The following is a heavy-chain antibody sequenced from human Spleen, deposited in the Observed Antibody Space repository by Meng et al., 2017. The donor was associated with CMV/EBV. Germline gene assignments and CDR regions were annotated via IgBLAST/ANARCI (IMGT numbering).Heavy chain of an antibody. V-gene: IGHV3-30*03. J-gene: IGHJ6*02. CDR1: GFPFSSYA. CDR3: ARDGGVGLGIDYYNYYYGMDV. D-gene: IGHD3-22*01. Sequence: GESLKISCAASGFPFSSYAMSWVRQAPGKGLEWVALISHDGTNKYYRDSLKDRFTISRDNSKNTLYLQMNSLRAEDSAVYYCARDGGVGLGIDYYNYYYGMDVWGQGTTVTVSS. CDR2: ISHDGTNK.